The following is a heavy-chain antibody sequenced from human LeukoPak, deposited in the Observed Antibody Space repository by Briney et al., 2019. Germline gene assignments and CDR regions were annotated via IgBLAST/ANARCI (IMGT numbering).Heavy chain of an antibody. CDR3: ARTPLYSSDAFDI. CDR2: FYYSGST. J-gene: IGHJ3*02. V-gene: IGHV4-59*08. Sequence: SETLSLTCTVSSDSISSYYWSWIRQSPEKGLDWIGYFYYSGSTNYNPSLKSRVTISVDTSKNQFSLKLSSVTAADTAVYYCARTPLYSSDAFDIWGQGTMVTVSS. D-gene: IGHD6-13*01. CDR1: SDSISSYY.